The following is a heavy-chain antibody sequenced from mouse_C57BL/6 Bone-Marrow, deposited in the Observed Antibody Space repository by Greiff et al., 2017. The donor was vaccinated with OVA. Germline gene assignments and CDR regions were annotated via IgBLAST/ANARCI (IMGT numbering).Heavy chain of an antibody. CDR2: ISDGGSYT. Sequence: EVKLVESGGGLVKPGGSLKLSCAASGFTFSSYAMSWVRQTPEKRLEWVATISDGGSYTYYPDNVKGRFTISRDNAKNNLYLQMSHLKSEDTAMYYCARALIYYDYHYYAMDYWGQGTSVTVSS. CDR1: GFTFSSYA. J-gene: IGHJ4*01. V-gene: IGHV5-4*03. CDR3: ARALIYYDYHYYAMDY. D-gene: IGHD2-4*01.